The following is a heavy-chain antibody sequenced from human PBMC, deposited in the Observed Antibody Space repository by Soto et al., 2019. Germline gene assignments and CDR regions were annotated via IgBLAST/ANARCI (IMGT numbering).Heavy chain of an antibody. CDR1: GFTFSSYS. J-gene: IGHJ4*02. V-gene: IGHV3-23*01. CDR3: AKKVNSGSGSQYFDY. CDR2: FRAGGDDGTT. D-gene: IGHD3-10*01. Sequence: GGSLRLSCVASGFTFSSYSMSWVRQAPGKGLEWVSGFRAGGDDGTTYYADSVKGRFTISRDNSKNTLFLQMNSLRAEDTAIYYCAKKVNSGSGSQYFDYFGRGTLVTVSS.